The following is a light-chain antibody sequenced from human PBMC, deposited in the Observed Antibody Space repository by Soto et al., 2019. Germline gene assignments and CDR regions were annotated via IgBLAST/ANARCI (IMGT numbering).Light chain of an antibody. CDR1: SSDVGSYNL. V-gene: IGLV2-23*01. CDR2: EGS. Sequence: QSVLTQPASVSGSPVQSITISCTGTSSDVGSYNLVSWYQQHPGKAPKLMSYEGSKRPSGVSNRFSGSKSGNTASLTIYGLQAEDEADYYCCSYAGSSTLVFGGGTKLTVL. CDR3: CSYAGSSTLV. J-gene: IGLJ2*01.